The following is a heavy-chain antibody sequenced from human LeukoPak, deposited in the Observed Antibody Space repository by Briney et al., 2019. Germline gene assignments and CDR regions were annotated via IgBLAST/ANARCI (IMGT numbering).Heavy chain of an antibody. D-gene: IGHD4-17*01. CDR3: ARNQDYGVYNSVGAFDI. Sequence: PGGSLRLSCAASGFSLSDHEMNWVRQAPGKGLEWVAVIWYDGSNKYYADSVKGRFTISRDNSKNTLYLQMNSLRAEDTAVYYCARNQDYGVYNSVGAFDIWGQGTMVTVSS. CDR1: GFSLSDHE. CDR2: IWYDGSNK. V-gene: IGHV3-33*08. J-gene: IGHJ3*02.